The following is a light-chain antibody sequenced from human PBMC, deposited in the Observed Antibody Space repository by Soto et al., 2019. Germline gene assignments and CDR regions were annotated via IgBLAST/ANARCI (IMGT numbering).Light chain of an antibody. V-gene: IGLV2-18*01. CDR2: EVS. CDR1: SSDVGSYNR. J-gene: IGLJ2*01. CDR3: SLYTSSSSVV. Sequence: QPALTQPPSVSGSPGQSVTISCTGTSSDVGSYNRVSWYQQPPGTAPKLMIYEVSNRPSGVPDRFSGSKSGNTASLTISGLQAEDEADYYCSLYTSSSSVVFGGGTKVTVL.